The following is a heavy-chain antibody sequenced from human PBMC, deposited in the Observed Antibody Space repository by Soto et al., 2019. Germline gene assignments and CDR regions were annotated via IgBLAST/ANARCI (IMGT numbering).Heavy chain of an antibody. V-gene: IGHV4-59*01. D-gene: IGHD6-13*01. CDR3: ARTAGSWYLRYYFDY. J-gene: IGHJ4*02. CDR1: GDSISSDY. Sequence: SETLSLTCTVSGDSISSDYWTWIRQPPGQGLEWIGYIYYTGNTNYNPSLKSRVTISVDSSKNQFFMELSSVTAADTAVYYCARTAGSWYLRYYFDYWGQGALVTVSS. CDR2: IYYTGNT.